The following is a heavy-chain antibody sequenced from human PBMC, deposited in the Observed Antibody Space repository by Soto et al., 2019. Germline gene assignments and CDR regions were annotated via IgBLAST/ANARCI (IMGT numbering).Heavy chain of an antibody. J-gene: IGHJ4*02. Sequence: EVQLVESGGGLVQPGGSLRLSCAASGFTFSNYDMHWVRQATGKALEWVSAIATGGDTYYAGSVKGRITISRENAKNSLYLQMNSLAAGDKAVYYCARGYYFGSGSLIDYWGQGILVTVSS. CDR1: GFTFSNYD. CDR3: ARGYYFGSGSLIDY. D-gene: IGHD3-10*01. V-gene: IGHV3-13*01. CDR2: IATGGDT.